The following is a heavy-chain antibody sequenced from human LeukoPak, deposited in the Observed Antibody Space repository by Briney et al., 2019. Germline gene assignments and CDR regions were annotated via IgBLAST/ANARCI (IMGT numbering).Heavy chain of an antibody. J-gene: IGHJ4*02. Sequence: GGSLRLSCAASGFTFSSYSMNWVRQAPGKGLEWVSSISSSSSYIYYADSVKGRFTISRDNAKNSLYLQMNSLRAEDTAVYYCARGSVVSSYYDFWSGQKMTNDYWGQGTLVTVSS. CDR2: ISSSSSYI. V-gene: IGHV3-21*01. D-gene: IGHD3-3*01. CDR3: ARGSVVSSYYDFWSGQKMTNDY. CDR1: GFTFSSYS.